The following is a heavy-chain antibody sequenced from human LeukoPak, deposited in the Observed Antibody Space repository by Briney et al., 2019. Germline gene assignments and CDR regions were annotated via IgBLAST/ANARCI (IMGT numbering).Heavy chain of an antibody. Sequence: PGGSLRLSCAASGFTFSSYAMSWVRQAPGKGLEWVSGISWNSGSIGYADSVKGRFTISRDNAKNSLYLQMNSLRAEDTALYYCAKGGEDGSGSYSDYWGQGTLVTVSS. J-gene: IGHJ4*02. D-gene: IGHD3-10*01. CDR3: AKGGEDGSGSYSDY. CDR2: ISWNSGSI. CDR1: GFTFSSYA. V-gene: IGHV3-9*01.